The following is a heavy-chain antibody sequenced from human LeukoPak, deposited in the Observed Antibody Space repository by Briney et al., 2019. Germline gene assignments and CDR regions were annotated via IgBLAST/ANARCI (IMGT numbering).Heavy chain of an antibody. V-gene: IGHV4-31*03. CDR1: GGSISSCGYY. CDR2: IYYSGST. D-gene: IGHD3-10*01. Sequence: SETLSLTCTVSGGSISSCGYYWSWIRQHPGKGLEWIGYIYYSGSTYYNPSLKSRVTISVDTSKNQFSLKLSSVTAADTAVYYCARDPRDWYGVRGVFDYWGQGTLVTVSS. J-gene: IGHJ4*02. CDR3: ARDPRDWYGVRGVFDY.